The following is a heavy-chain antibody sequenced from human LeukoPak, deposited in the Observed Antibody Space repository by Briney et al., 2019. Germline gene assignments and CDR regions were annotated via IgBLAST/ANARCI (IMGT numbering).Heavy chain of an antibody. CDR2: IYYSGST. Sequence: SETLSLTCTVSGGSLSSYYWSWLRQPPGKGLEWIGYIYYSGSTNYNPSLKSRVTISVDTSKNQFSLKLSSVTAADTAVYYCAGVSHSLWFGESSDIYFDYWGQGTLVTVSS. V-gene: IGHV4-59*01. D-gene: IGHD3-10*01. J-gene: IGHJ4*02. CDR1: GGSLSSYY. CDR3: AGVSHSLWFGESSDIYFDY.